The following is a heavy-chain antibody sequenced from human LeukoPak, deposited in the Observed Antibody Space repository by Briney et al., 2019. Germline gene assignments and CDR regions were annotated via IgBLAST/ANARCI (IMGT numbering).Heavy chain of an antibody. D-gene: IGHD6-19*01. CDR1: GFTFSSYG. CDR3: ARTTSSGWYYFDY. Sequence: GGSLRLSCAASGFTFSSYGMSWVRQAPGKGLEWVSAITGNGANTFYADSVKGRFTISRDNSKNTLYLQMNSLRAEDTAVYYCARTTSSGWYYFDYWGQGTLVTVSS. J-gene: IGHJ4*02. CDR2: ITGNGANT. V-gene: IGHV3-23*01.